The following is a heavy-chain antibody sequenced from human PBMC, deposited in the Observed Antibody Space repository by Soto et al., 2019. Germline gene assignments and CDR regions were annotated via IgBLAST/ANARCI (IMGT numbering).Heavy chain of an antibody. CDR1: GYTFTSYA. CDR3: ARGEGQSYFDY. V-gene: IGHV1-3*01. CDR2: INAGNGNT. J-gene: IGHJ4*02. Sequence: ASVKVSCKASGYTFTSYAMHWVRQAPGQRLEWVGWINAGNGNTKYSQKFQGRVTITRDTSASTAYMELSSLRSEDTAVYYCARGEGQSYFDYWGQGTLVTVSS.